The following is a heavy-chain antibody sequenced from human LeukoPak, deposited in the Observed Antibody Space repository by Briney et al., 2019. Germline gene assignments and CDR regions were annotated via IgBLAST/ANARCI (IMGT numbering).Heavy chain of an antibody. Sequence: ASVKVSCKASGGTFSSYAISWVRQAPGQGLEWMGRIIPILGIANYAQKFQGRVTITADKSTSTAYMELSSLRSEDTAVYYCARDGGGDAAGHAYWGQGTLVTVSS. V-gene: IGHV1-69*04. CDR2: IIPILGIA. J-gene: IGHJ4*02. CDR3: ARDGGGDAAGHAY. CDR1: GGTFSSYA. D-gene: IGHD2-21*02.